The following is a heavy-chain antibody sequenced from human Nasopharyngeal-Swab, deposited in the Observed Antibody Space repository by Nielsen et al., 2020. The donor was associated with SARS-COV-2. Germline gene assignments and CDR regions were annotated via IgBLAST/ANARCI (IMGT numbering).Heavy chain of an antibody. D-gene: IGHD5-18*01. Sequence: SGPTLVKPTQTLTLTCTFSGFSLSTSGVGVGWPRQPPGKALEWLALIYWDDDKRYRPSLKSRLTITKDTSKNQVVLTMTNMDPVDTATYYCAHTRYIRLLGYWGQGTLVTVSS. J-gene: IGHJ4*02. CDR1: GFSLSTSGVG. CDR3: AHTRYIRLLGY. CDR2: IYWDDDK. V-gene: IGHV2-5*02.